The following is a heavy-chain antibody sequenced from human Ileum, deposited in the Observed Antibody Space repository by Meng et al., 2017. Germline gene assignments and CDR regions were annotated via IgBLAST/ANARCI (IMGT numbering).Heavy chain of an antibody. J-gene: IGHJ4*02. V-gene: IGHV3-23*01. CDR3: AATVTTPYFDY. Sequence: GESLKISCAASGFTFSSYAMSWARQAPGKGLEWVSAISGSGGSTYYADSVKGRFTISRDNSKNTLYLQMNSLRAEDTAVYYCAATVTTPYFDYWGQGTLVTVSS. D-gene: IGHD4-17*01. CDR2: ISGSGGST. CDR1: GFTFSSYA.